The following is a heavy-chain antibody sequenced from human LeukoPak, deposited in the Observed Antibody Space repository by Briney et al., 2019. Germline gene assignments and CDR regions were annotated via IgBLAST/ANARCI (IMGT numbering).Heavy chain of an antibody. Sequence: GGSLRLSCVASGFTFNKYSMNWVRQAPGKGLQWLSYISGTSRTIYYADSVKGRFAISRDNAKNTLNLQMNSLRAEDTAVYYCARDLGQYYDTSDNWFDPWGQGTLVTVSS. V-gene: IGHV3-48*04. D-gene: IGHD3-22*01. CDR1: GFTFNKYS. CDR3: ARDLGQYYDTSDNWFDP. CDR2: ISGTSRTI. J-gene: IGHJ5*02.